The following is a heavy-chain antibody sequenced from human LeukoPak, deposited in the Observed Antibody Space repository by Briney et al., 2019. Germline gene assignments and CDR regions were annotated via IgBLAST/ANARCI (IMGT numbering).Heavy chain of an antibody. CDR3: ATYRQVLLPFES. CDR2: IFQGGGEI. V-gene: IGHV3-23*01. Sequence: GGSLRLSCAATGFTFNNYAMAWVRQAPGTGLEWVSSIFQGGGEIHYADSVRGRFTISRDNSKSTLFLQMNSLRVEDTAIYYCATYRQVLLPFESWGQGTLVTVSS. D-gene: IGHD5-18*01. J-gene: IGHJ4*02. CDR1: GFTFNNYA.